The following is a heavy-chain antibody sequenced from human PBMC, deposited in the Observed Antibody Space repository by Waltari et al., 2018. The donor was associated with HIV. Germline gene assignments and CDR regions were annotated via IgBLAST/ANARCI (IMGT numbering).Heavy chain of an antibody. CDR1: GGSISSGSYY. CDR3: ARDSSDYYYGLDV. Sequence: QVKLQESGPGLVKPSQTLSLTCTVSGGSISSGSYYWSWVRQPAGKGLQWIGRIYSRGSTNYNPSLKSRVTISADTSKNQFSLKLNSVTAADTAVYFCARDSSDYYYGLDVWGQGT. CDR2: IYSRGST. J-gene: IGHJ6*02. D-gene: IGHD6-6*01. V-gene: IGHV4-61*02.